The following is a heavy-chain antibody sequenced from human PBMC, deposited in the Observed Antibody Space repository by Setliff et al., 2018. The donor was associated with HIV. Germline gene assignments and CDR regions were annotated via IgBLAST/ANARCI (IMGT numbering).Heavy chain of an antibody. CDR3: ARDPSAEILTGYKSYYYYMDV. V-gene: IGHV1-3*03. Sequence: ASVKVSCKASGYTFTNYAMHWLRQAPGQRLEWMGWINAGNGNTRYSQEFQGRVTITRDTSATTAYMELSSLRAEDTAVYYCARDPSAEILTGYKSYYYYMDVWGKGTTVTVSS. D-gene: IGHD3-9*01. J-gene: IGHJ6*03. CDR1: GYTFTNYA. CDR2: INAGNGNT.